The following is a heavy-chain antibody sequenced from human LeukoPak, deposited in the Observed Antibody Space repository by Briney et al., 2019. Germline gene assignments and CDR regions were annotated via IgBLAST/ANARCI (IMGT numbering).Heavy chain of an antibody. Sequence: GGSLRLSCAASGFTFSDYYMSWIRQAPGKGLEWVSYISSSSSYTNYADSVKGRFTISRDNAKNSLYLQMNSLRAEDSAVYYCARVLGLRGNYFDYWGQGTLVTVSS. CDR3: ARVLGLRGNYFDY. J-gene: IGHJ4*02. CDR1: GFTFSDYY. CDR2: ISSSSSYT. D-gene: IGHD5/OR15-5a*01. V-gene: IGHV3-11*06.